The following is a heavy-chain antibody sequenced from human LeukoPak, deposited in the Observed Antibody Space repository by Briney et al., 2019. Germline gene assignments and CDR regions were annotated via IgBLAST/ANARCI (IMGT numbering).Heavy chain of an antibody. CDR2: ISSDGGST. CDR3: ARGRQGAKTRYFDL. D-gene: IGHD1-26*01. CDR1: GIIFSNYA. Sequence: GGSLRRSCAASGIIFSNYAMHWVRQGPGKGLECISTISSDGGSTYYANSVKGRFTISRDNSKNTLYLQMGSLRAEDMAVYYCARGRQGAKTRYFDLWGRGTRVTVSS. V-gene: IGHV3-64*01. J-gene: IGHJ2*01.